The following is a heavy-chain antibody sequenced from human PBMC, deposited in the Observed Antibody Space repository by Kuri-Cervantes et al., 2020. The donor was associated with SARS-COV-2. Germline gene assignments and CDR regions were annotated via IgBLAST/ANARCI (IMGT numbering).Heavy chain of an antibody. V-gene: IGHV4-30-4*01. D-gene: IGHD4-17*01. CDR2: IYYSGST. CDR3: ARGVRETTWVLRYFDL. CDR1: GGSISSGDYY. Sequence: SETLSLTCTVSGGSISSGDYYWSWIRQPPGKGLEWIGYIYYSGSTYYNPSLKSRVTISVDTSKNQFSLKLRSVTAADTAVYYCARGVRETTWVLRYFDLWGRGTLVTVSS. J-gene: IGHJ2*01.